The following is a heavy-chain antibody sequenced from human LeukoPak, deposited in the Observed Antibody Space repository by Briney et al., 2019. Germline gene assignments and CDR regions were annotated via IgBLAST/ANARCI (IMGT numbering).Heavy chain of an antibody. J-gene: IGHJ4*02. CDR1: GFTFDDYA. D-gene: IGHD3-16*01. V-gene: IGHV3-9*01. CDR2: ISWNSGSI. Sequence: GGSLRLSCAASGFTFDDYAMHWVRQAPGKGLEWVSGISWNSGSIGYADSVKGRFTISRDNAKNSLYLQMNSLRAEDTALYYCAKDNGAKGEFGDYWGQGTLVTVSS. CDR3: AKDNGAKGEFGDY.